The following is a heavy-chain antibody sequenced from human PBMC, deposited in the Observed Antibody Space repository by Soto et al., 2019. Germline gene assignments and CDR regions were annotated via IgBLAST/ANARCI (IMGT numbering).Heavy chain of an antibody. J-gene: IGHJ4*02. D-gene: IGHD6-13*01. CDR2: ISGSGAIT. Sequence: GGSLRLSCAASGFTFSSYAMSRVRQGRGKGLVCVSPISGSGAITYYAHLLKARFTISRGNSTNPLYLQLNILIADDTPVYYCAKEPSSWYYFDYWCQGTLVALSS. CDR1: GFTFSSYA. V-gene: IGHV3-23*01. CDR3: AKEPSSWYYFDY.